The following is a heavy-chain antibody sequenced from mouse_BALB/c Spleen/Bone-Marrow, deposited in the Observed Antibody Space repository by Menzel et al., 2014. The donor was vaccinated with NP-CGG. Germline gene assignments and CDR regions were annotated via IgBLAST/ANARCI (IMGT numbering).Heavy chain of an antibody. CDR2: INPGSGGT. J-gene: IGHJ4*01. Sequence: VQLQQSGVELVRPGTSVKVSCKASGYAFTNYLIEWVKQRPGQGLEWIGVINPGSGGTNYNEKFKGKATLTADKSSSTAYMQLSSLTSEDSAVYFCARNSGAMDYWGQGTSVTVSS. CDR1: GYAFTNYL. D-gene: IGHD3-1*01. V-gene: IGHV1-54*01. CDR3: ARNSGAMDY.